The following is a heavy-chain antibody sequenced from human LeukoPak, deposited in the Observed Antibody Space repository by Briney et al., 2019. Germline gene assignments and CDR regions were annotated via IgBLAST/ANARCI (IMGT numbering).Heavy chain of an antibody. Sequence: PSETPSLTCTVSGASITSNDYSWSWIRQPPGKGLEWIGMISDSGKTYFNPSLNSRVTISADTSKNQFSLRQTSLTAADTAVYYCARLRVAMVRGVPYFDSWGQGALVTVSS. D-gene: IGHD3-10*01. CDR2: ISDSGKT. CDR1: GASITSNDYS. J-gene: IGHJ4*02. CDR3: ARLRVAMVRGVPYFDS. V-gene: IGHV4-39*01.